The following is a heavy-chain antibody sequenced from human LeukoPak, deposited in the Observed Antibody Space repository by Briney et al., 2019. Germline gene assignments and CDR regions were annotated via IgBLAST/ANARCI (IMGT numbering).Heavy chain of an antibody. CDR1: GGSISSGGYY. J-gene: IGHJ4*02. D-gene: IGHD4-23*01. CDR2: IYYSGST. V-gene: IGHV4-31*03. CDR3: ARDGSTYGGNTDY. Sequence: PSETLSLTCTVSGGSISSGGYYWSWIRQHPGKGLEWIGYIYYSGSTYYNPSLKSRVTISVDTSKNQFSLKLSSVTAADTAVYYGARDGSTYGGNTDYWGQGTLVTVSS.